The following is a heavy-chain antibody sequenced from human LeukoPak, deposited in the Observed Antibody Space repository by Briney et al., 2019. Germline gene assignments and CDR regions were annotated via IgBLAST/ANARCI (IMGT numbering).Heavy chain of an antibody. J-gene: IGHJ6*03. Sequence: GGSLRLSCAASGFTFSSYGMSWVRQAPGKGLEWVSAISGSGGSTYYADSVKGRFTISRDNSKNTLYLQMNSLRAEDTAVYYXXXXXXXXXANHYYYYYMDVWGKGTTVTVSS. CDR3: XXXXXXXXANHYYYYYMDV. CDR1: GFTFSSYG. CDR2: ISGSGGST. D-gene: IGHD4/OR15-4a*01. V-gene: IGHV3-23*01.